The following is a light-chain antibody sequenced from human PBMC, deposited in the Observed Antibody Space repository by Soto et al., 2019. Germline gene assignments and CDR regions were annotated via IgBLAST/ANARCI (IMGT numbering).Light chain of an antibody. CDR1: QSLLHSNGYNY. J-gene: IGKJ5*01. Sequence: DIVMTQSPLSLPVTPGEPASISCRSSQSLLHSNGYNYLDWYLQKLGQSPQLLIYLGSNRASGVPDRFSGSGSGTDFTLKISRVEAEDVGVYCCMQALQTPLTFGQGTRLEIK. V-gene: IGKV2-28*01. CDR3: MQALQTPLT. CDR2: LGS.